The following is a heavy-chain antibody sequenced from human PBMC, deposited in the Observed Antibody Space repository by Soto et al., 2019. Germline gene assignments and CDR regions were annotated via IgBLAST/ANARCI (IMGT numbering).Heavy chain of an antibody. V-gene: IGHV4-34*01. CDR2: INHSGST. CDR3: ARGLTGYCSSTSCYQRYYYYGMDV. CDR1: GGSFSGYY. D-gene: IGHD2-2*01. Sequence: SETLSLTXAVYGGSFSGYYWSWIRQPPGKGLEWIGEINHSGSTNYNPSLKSRVTISVDTSKNQFSLKLSSVTAADTAVYYCARGLTGYCSSTSCYQRYYYYGMDVWGQGTTVTVSS. J-gene: IGHJ6*02.